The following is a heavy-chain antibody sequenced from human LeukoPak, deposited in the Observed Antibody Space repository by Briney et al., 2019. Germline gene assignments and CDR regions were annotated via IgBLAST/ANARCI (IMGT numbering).Heavy chain of an antibody. CDR2: IKQDGSEK. J-gene: IGHJ4*02. D-gene: IGHD3-22*01. Sequence: GGSLRLSCVASGFTFSTFWMSWVRQAPGKGLEWVATIKQDGSEKYYVDSVKGRFTISRDNAKNSLYLQMNSLRAEDTAVYYCARGPRYYYDSSGYSYFDYWGQGTLVTVSS. CDR1: GFTFSTFW. V-gene: IGHV3-7*01. CDR3: ARGPRYYYDSSGYSYFDY.